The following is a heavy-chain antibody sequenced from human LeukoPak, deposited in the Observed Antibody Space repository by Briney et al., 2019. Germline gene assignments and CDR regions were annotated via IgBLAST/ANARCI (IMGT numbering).Heavy chain of an antibody. CDR1: GGSFSGYY. CDR3: AGSDTIGYTPREWDYWCFDL. J-gene: IGHJ2*01. V-gene: IGHV4-34*01. Sequence: SETLSLTCAVYGGSFSGYYWSWIRQPPGKGLEWIGEINHSGSTNYNPSLKSRVTISVDTSKNQFSLKLSSVTAADTAVYYCAGSDTIGYTPREWDYWCFDLWGRGTLVTVSS. D-gene: IGHD3-16*02. CDR2: INHSGST.